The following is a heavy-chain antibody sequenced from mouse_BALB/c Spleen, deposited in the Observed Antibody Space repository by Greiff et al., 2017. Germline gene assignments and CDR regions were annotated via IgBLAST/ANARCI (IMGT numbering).Heavy chain of an antibody. V-gene: IGHV1-7*01. CDR1: GYTFTSYW. CDR3: VQGDYREYAMGK. Sequence: QVQLQQSGAELAKPGASVKMSCKASGYTFTSYWMHWVKQRPGQGLEWIGYINPSTGYTEYNQKFKDKATLTADKSSSTAYMQLSSVRSEDSAVYNSVQGDYREYAMGKWGEGTSVTVSS. CDR2: INPSTGYT. D-gene: IGHD2-4*01. J-gene: IGHJ4*01.